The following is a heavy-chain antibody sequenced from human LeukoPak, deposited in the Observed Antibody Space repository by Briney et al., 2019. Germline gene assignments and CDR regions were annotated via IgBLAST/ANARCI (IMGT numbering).Heavy chain of an antibody. CDR3: VREDTPATANY. CDR2: ISGSGGST. D-gene: IGHD2-21*02. V-gene: IGHV3-23*01. Sequence: WGSLRLSCAASGFTFSSYAMSWVRQAPGKGLEWVSAISGSGGSTYYADSVKGRFTISRDNSKNTLYLQMNSLRAEDTAVYYCVREDTPATANYWGQGTLVTISS. J-gene: IGHJ4*02. CDR1: GFTFSSYA.